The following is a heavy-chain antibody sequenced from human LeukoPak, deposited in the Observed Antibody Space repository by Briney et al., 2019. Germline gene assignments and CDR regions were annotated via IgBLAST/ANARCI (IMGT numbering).Heavy chain of an antibody. CDR3: AAYDILTGQSIDY. D-gene: IGHD3-9*01. Sequence: GASVKVFCKASGYTFTGYYLHWVRQAPGQGLEWMGWINPSSGDTNYAQKFQGRVTMTRDTSISTAYMELSRLRSDDTAVYYCAAYDILTGQSIDYWGQGTLSPSPQ. V-gene: IGHV1-2*02. CDR1: GYTFTGYY. CDR2: INPSSGDT. J-gene: IGHJ4*02.